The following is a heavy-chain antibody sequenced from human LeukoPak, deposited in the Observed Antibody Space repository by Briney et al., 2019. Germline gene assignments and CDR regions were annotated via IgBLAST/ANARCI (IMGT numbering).Heavy chain of an antibody. V-gene: IGHV7-4-1*02. J-gene: IGHJ5*02. CDR1: GYTFTSYA. Sequence: ASVKVSCKASGYTFTSYAMNWVRQAPGQGLEWMGWINTNTGNPTYAQGFTGRFVFSLDTSVSTAYLQISSLKAEDTAVYYCARRGGVVLRYFVSWFDPWGQGTLVTVSS. CDR2: INTNTGNP. D-gene: IGHD3-9*01. CDR3: ARRGGVVLRYFVSWFDP.